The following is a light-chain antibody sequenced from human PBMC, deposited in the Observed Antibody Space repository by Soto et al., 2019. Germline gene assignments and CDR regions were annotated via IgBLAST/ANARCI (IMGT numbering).Light chain of an antibody. CDR1: QGISNY. V-gene: IGKV1-27*01. CDR3: QRYDSVPRWT. Sequence: DIQMTQSPSSLSASVGDRVTITCRASQGISNYLAWYQQTPGKVPKLLIYAASTVQSGVPSRFSGSGAGTDFSLTISSQQPEDAATYYCQRYDSVPRWTVGQGPKVEIK. CDR2: AAS. J-gene: IGKJ1*01.